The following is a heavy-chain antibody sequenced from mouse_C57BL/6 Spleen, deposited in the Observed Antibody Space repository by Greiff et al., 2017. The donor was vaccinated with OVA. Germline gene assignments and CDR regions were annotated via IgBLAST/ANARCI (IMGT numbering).Heavy chain of an antibody. V-gene: IGHV1-7*01. Sequence: QVHVKQSGAELAKPGASVKLSCKASGYTFTSYWMHWVKQRPGQGLEWIGYINPSSGYTKYNQKFKDKATLTADKSSSTAYMQLSSLTYEDSAVYYCASGGLEIPMDYWGQGTSVTVSS. CDR2: INPSSGYT. CDR3: ASGGLEIPMDY. CDR1: GYTFTSYW. J-gene: IGHJ4*01.